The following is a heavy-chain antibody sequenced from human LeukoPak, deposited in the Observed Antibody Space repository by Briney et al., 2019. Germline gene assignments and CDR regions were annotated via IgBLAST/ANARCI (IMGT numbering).Heavy chain of an antibody. V-gene: IGHV4-31*03. CDR3: ARDSISYYYGSGRNL. CDR1: GDSISSNGYY. J-gene: IGHJ5*02. CDR2: IYHRGDT. Sequence: SQTLSLTCTVSGDSISSNGYYWSWIRQHPERGLEWIGYIYHRGDTYYNPSLRSRISVSIDTSKNQFSLKLSSVTAADTAVYYCARDSISYYYGSGRNLWGQGTLVTVSS. D-gene: IGHD3-10*01.